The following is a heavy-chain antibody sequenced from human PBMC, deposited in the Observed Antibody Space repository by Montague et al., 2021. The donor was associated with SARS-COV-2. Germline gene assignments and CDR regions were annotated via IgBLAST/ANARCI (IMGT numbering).Heavy chain of an antibody. V-gene: IGHV3-7*03. CDR2: IKHDGSKK. J-gene: IGHJ6*02. CDR3: ARSSCGSYVVYGHYGMDV. CDR1: RFTFSDYW. D-gene: IGHD4-17*01. Sequence: SLRLSCAASRFTFSDYWMHWVRQAPGKGLEWVADIKHDGSKKFYADSVRGRFTISRDNAKNSLYLQMNSLRAEDTAVYYCARSSCGSYVVYGHYGMDVWGQGTTVTVSS.